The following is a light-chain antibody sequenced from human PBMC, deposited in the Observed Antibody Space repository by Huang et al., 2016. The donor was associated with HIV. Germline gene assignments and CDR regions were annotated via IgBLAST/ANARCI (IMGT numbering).Light chain of an antibody. V-gene: IGKV3-15*01. CDR2: GAS. J-gene: IGKJ1*01. Sequence: EIVMTQSPATLSVSPGERATLSCRASQSVSSNLAWYQQKPGQAPRLLIYGASTRATCIPARFSGRGSGTEFTLTISSLQSEDFAVYYCQQYNNWPGTFGQGTKVEIK. CDR1: QSVSSN. CDR3: QQYNNWPGT.